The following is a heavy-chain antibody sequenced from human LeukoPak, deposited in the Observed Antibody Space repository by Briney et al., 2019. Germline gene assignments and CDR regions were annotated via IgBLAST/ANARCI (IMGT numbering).Heavy chain of an antibody. CDR1: GYTFTSYY. CDR3: ASRGLGYCSGGSCYYMDV. V-gene: IGHV1-46*01. J-gene: IGHJ6*03. CDR2: INPSGGST. Sequence: ASVKVSCKASGYTFTSYYMHWVRQAPGQGLEWMGIINPSGGSTSYAQKFQGRVTMTRDTSISTAYMELSRLRSDDTAVYYCASRGLGYCSGGSCYYMDVWGKGTTVTVSS. D-gene: IGHD2-15*01.